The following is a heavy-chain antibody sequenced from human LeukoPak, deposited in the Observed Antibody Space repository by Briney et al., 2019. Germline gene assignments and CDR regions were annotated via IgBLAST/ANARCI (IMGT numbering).Heavy chain of an antibody. CDR3: AKDVSGCDSIHMDV. J-gene: IGHJ6*03. D-gene: IGHD3-22*01. V-gene: IGHV3-30*02. Sequence: GGSLRLSCAASGFTFSSYGMHWVRQAPGKGLEWVAFIRYDGSNKYYADSVKGRFTISRDNSKNTLYLQMNSLRAEDTAVYYCAKDVSGCDSIHMDVWGKGTTVTVSS. CDR2: IRYDGSNK. CDR1: GFTFSSYG.